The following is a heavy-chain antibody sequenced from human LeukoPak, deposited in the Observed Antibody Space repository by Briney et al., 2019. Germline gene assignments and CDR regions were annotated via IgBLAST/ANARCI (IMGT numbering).Heavy chain of an antibody. J-gene: IGHJ4*02. CDR1: GFTFSGSA. D-gene: IGHD5-24*01. V-gene: IGHV3-73*01. CDR3: TTRDGYSHDY. CDR2: IRSKANSYAT. Sequence: GGSLRLSCAASGFTFSGSAMHWVRQASGKGLEWVGRIRSKANSYATAYAASAKGRFTISRDDSKNTAYLQMNSLKTEDTAVYYCTTRDGYSHDYWGQGTLVTVSS.